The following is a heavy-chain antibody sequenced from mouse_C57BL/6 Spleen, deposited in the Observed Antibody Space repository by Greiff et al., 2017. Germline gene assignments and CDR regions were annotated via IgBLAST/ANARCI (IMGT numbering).Heavy chain of an antibody. V-gene: IGHV5-17*01. J-gene: IGHJ2*01. CDR1: GFTFSDYG. Sequence: EVKLVESGGGLVKPGGSLKLSCAASGFTFSDYGMHWVRQAPEKGLEWVAYISSGNSTIYYADTVKGRFTISRDNAKNTLFLQMTSLRSEDTAMYYCARAMVTTHYFDYWGQGTTLTVSS. CDR3: ARAMVTTHYFDY. D-gene: IGHD2-3*01. CDR2: ISSGNSTI.